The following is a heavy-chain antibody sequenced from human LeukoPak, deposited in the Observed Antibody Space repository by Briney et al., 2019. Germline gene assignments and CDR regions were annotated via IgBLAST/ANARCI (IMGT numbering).Heavy chain of an antibody. CDR1: GCTFTGYY. D-gene: IGHD1-26*01. J-gene: IGHJ4*02. Sequence: ASVKVSCKASGCTFTGYYMQWVRQPPGQGLEWMGWINPKSGGTKYAQKFQGRVTMTRDTSISTAYMELTSDDTALYYCTRAQTAGGSYFDFDDWGQGTLVTVSS. V-gene: IGHV1-2*02. CDR3: TRAQTAGGSYFDFDD. CDR2: INPKSGGT.